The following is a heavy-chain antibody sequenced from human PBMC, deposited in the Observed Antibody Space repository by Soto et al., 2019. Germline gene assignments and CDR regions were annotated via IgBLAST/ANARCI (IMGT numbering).Heavy chain of an antibody. CDR3: AKEGDSSGYYSAEYFQH. D-gene: IGHD3-22*01. J-gene: IGHJ1*01. Sequence: EVQLLESGGGLVQPGGSLRLSCAASGFTFNNFAMSWVRQAPGTGLEWVSAISGSGGSKYYADSVKGRFTISRDNSKNTLYLKMNSLRAEDTALYYCAKEGDSSGYYSAEYFQHWGQGTLVSVSS. CDR1: GFTFNNFA. V-gene: IGHV3-23*01. CDR2: ISGSGGSK.